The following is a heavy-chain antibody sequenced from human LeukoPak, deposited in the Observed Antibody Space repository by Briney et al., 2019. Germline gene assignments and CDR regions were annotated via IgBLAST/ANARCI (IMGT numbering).Heavy chain of an antibody. CDR3: VRDSSIAGAGLDY. Sequence: ASVKDSRKACGYILTPYLNIWVRQAPGQGREGMGWISSYNANTKYAQNIHGRVTMTTDTPTRTTYMEPKSLRSYDTAVYSCVRDSSIAGAGLDYWGQGTLVTVPS. CDR2: ISSYNANT. V-gene: IGHV1-18*01. CDR1: GYILTPYL. J-gene: IGHJ4*02. D-gene: IGHD6-19*01.